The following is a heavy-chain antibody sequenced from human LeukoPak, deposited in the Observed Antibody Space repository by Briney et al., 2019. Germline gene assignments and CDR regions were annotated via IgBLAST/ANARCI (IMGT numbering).Heavy chain of an antibody. J-gene: IGHJ6*03. V-gene: IGHV4-39*01. CDR3: ARLDNSYSSGWGLYYYYYMDV. D-gene: IGHD6-19*01. CDR2: IYYSGST. Sequence: SETLSLTCTVSGGSISSSSYYWGWIRQPPGKGLEWIGSIYYSGSTYYNPSLKSRVTISVDTSKNQFSLKLSSVTAADTAVYHCARLDNSYSSGWGLYYYYYMDVWGKGTTVTISS. CDR1: GGSISSSSYY.